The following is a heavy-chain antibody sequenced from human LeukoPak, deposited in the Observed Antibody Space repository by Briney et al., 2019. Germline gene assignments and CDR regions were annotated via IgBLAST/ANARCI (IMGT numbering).Heavy chain of an antibody. J-gene: IGHJ4*02. CDR3: ARHGDRTRYYDFWSGYLPLDY. Sequence: WVRQAPGRGLEWIGSIYYSGTTYYNPSLKSRVTISVDTSKNQFSLKLSSVTAADTAVYYCARHGDRTRYYDFWSGYLPLDYWGQGTLVTVSS. V-gene: IGHV4-39*01. CDR2: IYYSGTT. D-gene: IGHD3-3*01.